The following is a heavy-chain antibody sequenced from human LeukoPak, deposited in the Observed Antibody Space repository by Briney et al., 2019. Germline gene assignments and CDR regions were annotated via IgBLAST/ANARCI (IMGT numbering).Heavy chain of an antibody. Sequence: ASVKVSCKASRYIFTSYYIHWVRQAPGQGLEWMGWINPNNGGTKYAQKFQGRVTMTSNTSISTAYMELSRLRSDGTAMYYCARDRGSSWFADYWGQGTLVTVSS. CDR1: RYIFTSYY. V-gene: IGHV1-2*02. CDR3: ARDRGSSWFADY. CDR2: INPNNGGT. J-gene: IGHJ4*02. D-gene: IGHD6-13*01.